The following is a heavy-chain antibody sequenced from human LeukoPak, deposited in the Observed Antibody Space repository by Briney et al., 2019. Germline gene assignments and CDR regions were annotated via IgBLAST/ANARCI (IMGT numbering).Heavy chain of an antibody. CDR2: IYYSGST. CDR1: GGSISSYY. D-gene: IGHD2-15*01. CDR3: ARYCSGGSCYSNYYFDY. Sequence: SETLSLTCTVSGGSISSYYWSWIRQPPGKGLEWIGYIYYSGSTNYSPSLKSRVTISVDTSKNQFSLKLSSVTAADTAVYYWARYCSGGSCYSNYYFDYWGQGTLITVSS. V-gene: IGHV4-59*01. J-gene: IGHJ4*02.